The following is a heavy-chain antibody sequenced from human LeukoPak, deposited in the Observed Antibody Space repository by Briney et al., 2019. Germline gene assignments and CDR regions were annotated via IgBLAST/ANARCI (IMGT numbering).Heavy chain of an antibody. Sequence: KPSETLSLTCTVSGGSFSSYYWNWIRQPPGKGLELIGYIYYSGSTNYNPSLKSRVAISVDTSENQFSLKLSSVTAADTAVYYCASYGGSVGPALEIWGQGTMVTVSS. CDR1: GGSFSSYY. J-gene: IGHJ3*02. CDR3: ASYGGSVGPALEI. D-gene: IGHD4-23*01. CDR2: IYYSGST. V-gene: IGHV4-59*08.